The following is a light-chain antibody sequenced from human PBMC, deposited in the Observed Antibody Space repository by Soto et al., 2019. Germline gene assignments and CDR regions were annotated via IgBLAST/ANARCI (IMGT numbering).Light chain of an antibody. V-gene: IGKV3-20*01. Sequence: EIVLTQSPGTLSLSPGERATFSCRASQSVSNNYLAWFQQKPGQAPRLLIFGATSRATGIPDRFSGSGSGTDFTLTIRRLEPEDFAVYYCQQYGSSVWTFGQGTKVEIK. CDR2: GAT. J-gene: IGKJ1*01. CDR3: QQYGSSVWT. CDR1: QSVSNNY.